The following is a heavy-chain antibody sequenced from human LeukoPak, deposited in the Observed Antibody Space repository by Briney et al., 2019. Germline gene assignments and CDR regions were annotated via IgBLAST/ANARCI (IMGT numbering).Heavy chain of an antibody. CDR3: ARGCGGDCYSTPYYYYGMDV. V-gene: IGHV4-59*01. J-gene: IGHJ6*02. CDR1: GCSISSYY. CDR2: IYYSGST. Sequence: SETLSLTCTVSGCSISSYYWSWIRQAPGKGLEWVGNIYYSGSTNYNPSLKSRVTISVDTSKNQFSLKLSSVTAADTAVYYCARGCGGDCYSTPYYYYGMDVWGQGTTVTVSS. D-gene: IGHD2-21*02.